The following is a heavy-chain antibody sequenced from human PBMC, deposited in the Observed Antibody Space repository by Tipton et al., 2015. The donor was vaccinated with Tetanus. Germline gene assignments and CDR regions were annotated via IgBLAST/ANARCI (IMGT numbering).Heavy chain of an antibody. Sequence: SLRLSCEASGFAFSDYYMAWIRQAPGKGLEWVSYLSSTGTTIYHADSVKGRFTISRDNARNSMYLQMDSLRAEDTVLYYCAGGRSHHRGMAIWGLGTTVTVSS. J-gene: IGHJ6*02. CDR2: LSSTGTTI. CDR1: GFAFSDYY. V-gene: IGHV3-11*01. D-gene: IGHD4-17*01. CDR3: AGGRSHHRGMAI.